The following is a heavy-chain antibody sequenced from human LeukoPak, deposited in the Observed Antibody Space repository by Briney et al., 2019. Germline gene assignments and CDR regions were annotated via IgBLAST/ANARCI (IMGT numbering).Heavy chain of an antibody. CDR3: ARTGISDYYDSSGYYFPYFDY. D-gene: IGHD3-22*01. Sequence: SETLSLTCTVSGGSISSYYWSWIRQPPGKGLEWIGYIYYSGSTNYNPSLKSRVTISVDTSKNQFSLKLSSGTAADTAVYYCARTGISDYYDSSGYYFPYFDYWGQGTLVTVSS. J-gene: IGHJ4*02. CDR1: GGSISSYY. V-gene: IGHV4-59*08. CDR2: IYYSGST.